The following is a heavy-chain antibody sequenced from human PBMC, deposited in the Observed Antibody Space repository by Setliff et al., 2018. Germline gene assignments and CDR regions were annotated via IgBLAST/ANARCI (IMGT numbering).Heavy chain of an antibody. CDR1: GYIFKSYG. J-gene: IGHJ3*01. D-gene: IGHD2-15*01. V-gene: IGHV1-18*01. CDR3: AISTLSICSGGSCPNAFDV. Sequence: ASVKVSCKASGYIFKSYGISWVRQAPGQGLEWMGWISSYNDVTNYAQSFQGRVTMTTDTSKSAAYMDLRGLRSDDTAVYYCAISTLSICSGGSCPNAFDVWGQGTMVTF. CDR2: ISSYNDVT.